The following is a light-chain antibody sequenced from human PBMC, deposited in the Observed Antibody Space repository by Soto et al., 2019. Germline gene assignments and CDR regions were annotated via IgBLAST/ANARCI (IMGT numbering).Light chain of an antibody. CDR2: DAS. V-gene: IGKV1-5*01. CDR3: QHYNSYSEA. Sequence: IQLTQSPSTLSASLGERVTLTCRASQSISSWLAWYQQKPGKAPKLLIYDASSLESGVPSRFSGSGSGTEFTLTISSLQPDDFATYYCQHYNSYSEAFGQGTKVDIK. J-gene: IGKJ1*01. CDR1: QSISSW.